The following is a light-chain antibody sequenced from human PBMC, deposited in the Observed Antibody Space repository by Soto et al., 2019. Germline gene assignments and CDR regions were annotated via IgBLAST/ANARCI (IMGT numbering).Light chain of an antibody. CDR2: DVS. V-gene: IGLV2-14*01. CDR1: SSDVGGYNY. CDR3: SSYTSSSTLV. J-gene: IGLJ1*01. Sequence: QYALTQPASVSGSPGQSITISCTGTSSDVGGYNYVSWYQQHPGKAPKLMIYDVSYRPSGVSNRFSGSKSGNTASLTISGLQAEDEADYYCSSYTSSSTLVFGTGTKLTVL.